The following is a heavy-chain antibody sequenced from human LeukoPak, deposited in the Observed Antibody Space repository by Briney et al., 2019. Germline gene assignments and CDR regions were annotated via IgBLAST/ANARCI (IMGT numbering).Heavy chain of an antibody. CDR2: ISGSGGST. J-gene: IGHJ4*02. V-gene: IGHV3-23*01. D-gene: IGHD3-22*01. CDR3: AKDGLSLRPNYYDSSGYYY. CDR1: GFTFSSYA. Sequence: PGGSLRLSCAASGFTFSSYAMSWVRQAPGKGLEWVSAISGSGGSTYYADSVKGRFTISRDNSKNTLYLQMNSLRAEDTAVYYCAKDGLSLRPNYYDSSGYYYWGQGTLVTVSS.